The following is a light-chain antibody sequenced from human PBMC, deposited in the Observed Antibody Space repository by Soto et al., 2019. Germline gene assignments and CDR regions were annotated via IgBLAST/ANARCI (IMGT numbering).Light chain of an antibody. CDR1: SSDVGSYNL. CDR2: EGS. V-gene: IGLV2-23*01. Sequence: QSALTLPASVSGSPGQSITISCTGTSSDVGSYNLVSWYQQHPGKAPKLMIYEGSKRPSGVSNRFSGSKSGITASLTISGLQAEDEADYYCCSYAGSPDVFGTGTKVTVL. J-gene: IGLJ1*01. CDR3: CSYAGSPDV.